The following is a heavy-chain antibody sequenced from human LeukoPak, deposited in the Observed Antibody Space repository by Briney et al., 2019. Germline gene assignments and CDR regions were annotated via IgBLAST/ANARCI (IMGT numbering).Heavy chain of an antibody. D-gene: IGHD3-10*01. V-gene: IGHV3-23*01. CDR3: AKYGSGRYYNGLY. Sequence: GGSLRLSCAASGFTFSSYAMTWVRQAPGQGLQWVSTISVSGENTYYADSVKGRFTISRDISKSTLYLQMNSLRDEDTAVYYCAKYGSGRYYNGLYWGQGTLVTVSS. CDR2: ISVSGENT. CDR1: GFTFSSYA. J-gene: IGHJ4*02.